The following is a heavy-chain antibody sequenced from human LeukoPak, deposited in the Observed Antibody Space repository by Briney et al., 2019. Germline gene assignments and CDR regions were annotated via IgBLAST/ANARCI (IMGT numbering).Heavy chain of an antibody. V-gene: IGHV3-21*01. D-gene: IGHD5-18*01. Sequence: PGRSLRLFCAASGSTVSTDAMHWVRQAPGKGLEWDSSISSSSSYIYYADSVKGRFTISRDNAKNSLYLQMNSLRAEDTAVYYCARAYSYGYYDAFDIWGQGTMVTVSS. J-gene: IGHJ3*02. CDR3: ARAYSYGYYDAFDI. CDR2: ISSSSSYI. CDR1: GSTVSTDA.